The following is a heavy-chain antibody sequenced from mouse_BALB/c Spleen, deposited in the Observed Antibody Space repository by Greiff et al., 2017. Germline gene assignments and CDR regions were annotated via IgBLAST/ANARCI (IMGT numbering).Heavy chain of an antibody. J-gene: IGHJ3*01. D-gene: IGHD1-1*01. Sequence: QVQLQQSGAELVKPGASVKLSCKASGYTFTSYYMYWVKQRPGQGLEWIGEINPSNGGTNFNEKFKSKATLTVDKSSSTAYMQLSSLTSADSAIYYCTRSHYGWFAYWGQGTLVTVSA. V-gene: IGHV1S81*02. CDR2: INPSNGGT. CDR3: TRSHYGWFAY. CDR1: GYTFTSYY.